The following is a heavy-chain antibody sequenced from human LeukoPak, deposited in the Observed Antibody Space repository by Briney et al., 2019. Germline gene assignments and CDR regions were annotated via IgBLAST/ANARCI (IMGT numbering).Heavy chain of an antibody. Sequence: SETLSLTCTVSGGSISGYYHNWVRQSPGRGLEWIGLVHYSGNTNYNPSLKSRVSISTGTSKNQFSLELTSVTAADTAVYYCVIGRGWQPDYWGQGIPVTVSS. D-gene: IGHD3-10*01. V-gene: IGHV4-59*03. CDR1: GGSISGYY. CDR2: VHYSGNT. CDR3: VIGRGWQPDY. J-gene: IGHJ4*02.